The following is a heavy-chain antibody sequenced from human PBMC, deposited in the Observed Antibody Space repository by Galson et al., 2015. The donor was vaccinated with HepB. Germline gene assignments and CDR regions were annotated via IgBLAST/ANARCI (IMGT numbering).Heavy chain of an antibody. D-gene: IGHD5-24*01. CDR2: INPIFGTA. CDR3: ASGHIESWLQSYFDY. CDR1: GGTFSSYA. J-gene: IGHJ4*02. Sequence: SVKVSCKASGGTFSSYAMRWVRQAPGQGLEWMGGINPIFGTANYAQKFQGRVTITADESTSTAYMELSSLRSEDTAVYYCASGHIESWLQSYFDYCCQGTLDTISS. V-gene: IGHV1-69*13.